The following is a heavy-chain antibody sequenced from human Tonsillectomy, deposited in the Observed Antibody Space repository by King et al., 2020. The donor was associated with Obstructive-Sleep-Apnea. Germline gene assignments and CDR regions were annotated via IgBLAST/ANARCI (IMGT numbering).Heavy chain of an antibody. CDR3: ATIARGVGEFHVDY. Sequence: QLQESGPGLVKPSETLSLTCTVSGGSISSSSYYWGWIRQPPGKGLEWIGNIYYSGSTYYNPSLKSRVTISVDTSKNQFSLRLSSVTAADTAVYYCATIARGVGEFHVDYWGQRTLVTVSS. D-gene: IGHD3-10*01. J-gene: IGHJ4*02. CDR1: GGSISSSSYY. V-gene: IGHV4-39*07. CDR2: IYYSGST.